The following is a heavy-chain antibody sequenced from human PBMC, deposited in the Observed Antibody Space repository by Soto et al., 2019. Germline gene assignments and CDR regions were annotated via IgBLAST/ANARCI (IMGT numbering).Heavy chain of an antibody. D-gene: IGHD5-18*01. CDR1: GGSISSGDYY. J-gene: IGHJ4*02. Sequence: QVQLQESGPGLVKPSQTLSLTCTVSGGSISSGDYYWSWIRQPPGKGLEWIGYIYYSGSTYYNPSLKSRVTISVDTSKNQFSLKLSSVTAADTAVYYCARVVPDGYSYGYLDYWGQGTLVTVSS. V-gene: IGHV4-30-4*01. CDR3: ARVVPDGYSYGYLDY. CDR2: IYYSGST.